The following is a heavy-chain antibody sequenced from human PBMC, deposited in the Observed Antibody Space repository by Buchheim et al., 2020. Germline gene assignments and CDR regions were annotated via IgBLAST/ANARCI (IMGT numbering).Heavy chain of an antibody. Sequence: EVQLLESGGGLVQPGGSLRLSCAASGFTFRNYAMSWVRQAPGKGLEWVSGISGGANSTYYAASVKGRFTISRDNSKNKLDLLMNSLRAEDTAVYYCAKLPGYGYLYGNYDGHWGQGTL. D-gene: IGHD5-18*01. J-gene: IGHJ4*02. CDR2: ISGGANST. V-gene: IGHV3-23*01. CDR1: GFTFRNYA. CDR3: AKLPGYGYLYGNYDGH.